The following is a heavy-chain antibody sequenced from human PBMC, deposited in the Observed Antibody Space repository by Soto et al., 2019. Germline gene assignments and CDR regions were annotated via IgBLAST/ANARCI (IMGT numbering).Heavy chain of an antibody. D-gene: IGHD5-18*01. Sequence: QVQLVQSGAEVKKPGASVKVSCKASGYTFTSYDINWVRQATGQGLEWMGWMNPNSGNTGYAQKFQGRVTMTRNTSMSTAYMELSSLRSEDTAVYYCARGNPNRRGYSYGYRKFDYWGQGTLVTVSS. CDR1: GYTFTSYD. J-gene: IGHJ4*02. CDR2: MNPNSGNT. CDR3: ARGNPNRRGYSYGYRKFDY. V-gene: IGHV1-8*01.